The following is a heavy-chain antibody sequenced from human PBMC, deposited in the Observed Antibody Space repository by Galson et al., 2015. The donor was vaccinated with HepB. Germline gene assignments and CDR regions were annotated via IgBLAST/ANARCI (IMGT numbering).Heavy chain of an antibody. CDR3: AKDRGGYSYGYLDYYYYYGMDV. CDR2: ISGSGGST. D-gene: IGHD5-18*01. V-gene: IGHV3-23*01. CDR1: GFTFSSYA. Sequence: SLRLSCAASGFTFSSYAMSWVRQAPGKGLEWVSAISGSGGSTYYADSVKGRLTISRDNSKNTLYLQMNSLRAEDTAVYYCAKDRGGYSYGYLDYYYYYGMDVWGQGTTVTVSS. J-gene: IGHJ6*02.